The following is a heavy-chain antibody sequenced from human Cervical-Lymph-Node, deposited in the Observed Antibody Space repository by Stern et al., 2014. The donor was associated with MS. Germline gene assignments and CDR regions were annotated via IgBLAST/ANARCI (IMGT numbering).Heavy chain of an antibody. CDR2: IYYSGST. D-gene: IGHD5/OR15-5a*01. Sequence: QLQLQESGPGLVKPSETLSLTCTVYGGSISSSSYYWGWIRQPPGKGLEWIGSIYYSGSTYYNPSLKSRVTISVDTSKTHFSLKLSSVTAADTAVYYCARHWWGIVSPPDYWGQGTLVTVSS. J-gene: IGHJ4*02. CDR3: ARHWWGIVSPPDY. V-gene: IGHV4-39*01. CDR1: GGSISSSSYY.